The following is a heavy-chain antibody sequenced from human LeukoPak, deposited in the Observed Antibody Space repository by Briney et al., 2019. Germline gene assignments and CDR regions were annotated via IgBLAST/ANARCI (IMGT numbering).Heavy chain of an antibody. CDR2: IKQDGSEK. J-gene: IGHJ4*02. V-gene: IGHV3-7*01. CDR3: ARQYYCSSGDCSFDY. Sequence: PGGSLRLSCAASGFTFNNYRMSWVRQAPGRGLEWVANIKQDGSEKSYVDSVKGRFTISRDNAKNSVYLQMGSLRVEDTSVYYCARQYYCSSGDCSFDYWGQGTLVTVSS. CDR1: GFTFNNYR. D-gene: IGHD2-15*01.